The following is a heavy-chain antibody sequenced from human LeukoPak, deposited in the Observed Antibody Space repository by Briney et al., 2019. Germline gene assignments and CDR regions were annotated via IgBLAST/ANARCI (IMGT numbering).Heavy chain of an antibody. CDR1: GFTFSSYW. CDR2: IYSGGTT. V-gene: IGHV3-53*01. CDR3: ARAITGTTGPDDY. J-gene: IGHJ4*02. Sequence: GGSLRLSCAASGFTFSSYWMSWVRQAPGKGLECVSVIYSGGTTYYADSVKGRFIISRDNSKNTLYLQMNSLRAEDTAVYYCARAITGTTGPDDYWGQGTLVTVSS. D-gene: IGHD1-7*01.